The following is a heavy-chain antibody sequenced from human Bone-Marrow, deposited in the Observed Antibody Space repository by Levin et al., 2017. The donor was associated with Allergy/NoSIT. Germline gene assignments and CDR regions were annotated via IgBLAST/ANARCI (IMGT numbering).Heavy chain of an antibody. CDR3: ARALVPTHFDN. J-gene: IGHJ4*02. Sequence: GESLKISCRTSGYTFIDYGITWVRQAPGQGLEWMGWINSYNDNTNYGRYLKGRVTMTTDTSTNTAYMELGGLRSDDTAIYYCARALVPTHFDNWGQGTLVTVSS. CDR1: GYTFIDYG. V-gene: IGHV1-18*01. CDR2: INSYNDNT.